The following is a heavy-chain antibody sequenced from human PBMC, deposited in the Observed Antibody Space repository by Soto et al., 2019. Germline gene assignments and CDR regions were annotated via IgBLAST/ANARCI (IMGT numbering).Heavy chain of an antibody. Sequence: ASVKVYCKASGGTFSSYAISWVRQAPGQGLEWMGGIIPIFGTANYAQKFQGRVTITADESTSTAYMELSSLRSEDTAVYYCASPGATVTTPYYYYGMDVWGQGTTVTVSS. J-gene: IGHJ6*02. D-gene: IGHD4-4*01. CDR2: IIPIFGTA. V-gene: IGHV1-69*13. CDR1: GGTFSSYA. CDR3: ASPGATVTTPYYYYGMDV.